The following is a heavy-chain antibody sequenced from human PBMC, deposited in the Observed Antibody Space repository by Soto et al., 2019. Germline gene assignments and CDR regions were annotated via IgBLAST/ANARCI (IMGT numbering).Heavy chain of an antibody. J-gene: IGHJ4*02. D-gene: IGHD6-13*01. V-gene: IGHV3-30*18. CDR1: GFTFSSYG. CDR2: ISYDGNNK. Sequence: QVQLVESGGGVVQPGRSLRLSCAASGFTFSSYGMHWVRQAPGKGLEWVAVISYDGNNKYYADSVRGRFAISRDNLKNTLDLQMNSLNPEDTAVYHCAKARHSTSWYGLEADFWGQGTLVTVSS. CDR3: AKARHSTSWYGLEADF.